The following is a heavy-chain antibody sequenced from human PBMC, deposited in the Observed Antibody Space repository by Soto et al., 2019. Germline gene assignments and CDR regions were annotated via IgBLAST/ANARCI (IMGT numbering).Heavy chain of an antibody. CDR2: IYSGGYT. Sequence: EVQLVESGGGLIQPGGSLRLSCAVSGFTVSNNYMSWVRQAPGKGLEGVSVIYSGGYTAYGDSVKGRFTISRDNSKNTLYLPMNSAGACDSGGYYSGPQRGGGGYWGQGTLVTVSS. CDR1: GFTVSNNY. J-gene: IGHJ4*02. CDR3: GPQRGGGGY. V-gene: IGHV3-53*01. D-gene: IGHD6-25*01.